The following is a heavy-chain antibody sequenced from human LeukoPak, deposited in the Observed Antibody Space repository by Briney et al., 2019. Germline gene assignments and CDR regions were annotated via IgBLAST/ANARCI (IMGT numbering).Heavy chain of an antibody. V-gene: IGHV1-18*04. Sequence: GASVKVSCRASGFTFTNYGFAWVRQAPGQGLELMGWISAYNGDKKYTQNFQGRLSMTTDSSMSTAYMELRNLRSDDTAVYYCTRDFSNTSGFKVVVDFWGQGTLVTVSS. D-gene: IGHD6-19*01. CDR2: ISAYNGDK. J-gene: IGHJ4*02. CDR3: TRDFSNTSGFKVVVDF. CDR1: GFTFTNYG.